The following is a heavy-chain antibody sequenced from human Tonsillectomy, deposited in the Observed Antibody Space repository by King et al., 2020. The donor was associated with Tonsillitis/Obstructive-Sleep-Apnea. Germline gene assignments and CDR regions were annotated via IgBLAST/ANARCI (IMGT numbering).Heavy chain of an antibody. V-gene: IGHV4-34*01. CDR2: INHSGST. CDR1: GGSFSGYY. J-gene: IGHJ4*02. D-gene: IGHD5-12*01. CDR3: ARGQDIVPTEYYFDY. Sequence: HVQLPQWGAGLLKPSETLSLPCAVYGGSFSGYYWSWIRQPPGKGLEWIGEINHSGSTNYNPSLKSRVTISVDTSKNQFSLKLSSVTAADTAVYYCARGQDIVPTEYYFDYWGQGTLVTVSS.